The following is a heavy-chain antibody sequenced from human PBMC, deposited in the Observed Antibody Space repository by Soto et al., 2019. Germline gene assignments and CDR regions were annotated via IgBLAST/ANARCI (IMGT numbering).Heavy chain of an antibody. CDR2: TYYSGST. V-gene: IGHV4-39*01. CDR3: ARQKRGYYFDY. CDR1: GGSISSSSYY. J-gene: IGHJ4*02. Sequence: QLQLQESGPGLVTPSETLSLTCSVSGGSISSSSYYWGWIRQPPGKGLEWIGSTYYSGSTYYNPSLKSRATISVDTSRNQFSLRLTSVIAADTAVYYCARQKRGYYFDYWGQGTLVTVSS.